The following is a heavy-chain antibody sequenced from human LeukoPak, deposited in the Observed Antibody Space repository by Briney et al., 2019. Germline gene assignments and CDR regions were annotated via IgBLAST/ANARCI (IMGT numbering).Heavy chain of an antibody. Sequence: KTSETLSLTCTVSGGSISSYYWSWIRQPPGKGLEWIGYIYYSGSTNYNPSLKSRVTISVDTSKNQFSLKLSSVTAADTAVYCCARVPLHYDILTGYYNRWFDPWGQGTLVTVSS. D-gene: IGHD3-9*01. CDR3: ARVPLHYDILTGYYNRWFDP. V-gene: IGHV4-59*01. CDR2: IYYSGST. CDR1: GGSISSYY. J-gene: IGHJ5*02.